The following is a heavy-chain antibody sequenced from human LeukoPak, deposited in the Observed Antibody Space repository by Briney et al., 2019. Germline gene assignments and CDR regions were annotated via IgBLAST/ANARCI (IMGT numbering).Heavy chain of an antibody. CDR1: GFTFSSYA. V-gene: IGHV3-23*01. Sequence: GGSLRLSCAASGFTFSSYAMSWVRQAPGKGLEWVSAISGSGGSTYYADSVKGRFTISRDNSKNTLYLQMNSLRAEDTAVYYCAKDRHPFGVVILAFDYWGQGTLVTVPS. CDR3: AKDRHPFGVVILAFDY. CDR2: ISGSGGST. D-gene: IGHD3-3*01. J-gene: IGHJ4*02.